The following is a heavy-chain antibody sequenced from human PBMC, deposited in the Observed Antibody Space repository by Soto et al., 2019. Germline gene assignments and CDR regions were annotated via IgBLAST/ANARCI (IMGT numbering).Heavy chain of an antibody. CDR1: GFTFSSYA. Sequence: GGSLRLSCAASGFTFSSYAMSWVRQAPGKGLEWVSAISGSGGSTYYADSVKGRFTISRDNSKNTLYLQMNSLRAEDTAVYYCAKGVTPSKGYYYGMDVWGQGTTVTVSS. CDR2: ISGSGGST. D-gene: IGHD4-4*01. CDR3: AKGVTPSKGYYYGMDV. J-gene: IGHJ6*02. V-gene: IGHV3-23*01.